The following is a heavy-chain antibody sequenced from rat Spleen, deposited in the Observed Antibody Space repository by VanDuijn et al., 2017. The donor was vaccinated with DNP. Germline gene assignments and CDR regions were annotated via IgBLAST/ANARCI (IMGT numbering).Heavy chain of an antibody. CDR2: ISYNGGTP. J-gene: IGHJ1*01. CDR3: ARHRTIMPYYYAMDA. D-gene: IGHD1-12*01. Sequence: EVLLVESDGGLVQPGRSLKLSCAVSGFTFSDYYMAWVRQAPAKGLEWVATISYNGGTPYYRDSVKGRFTISRDNAQSTLYLQMDSLRSEDTATYYCARHRTIMPYYYAMDAWGPGTMVTVSS. V-gene: IGHV5-7*01. CDR1: GFTFSDYY.